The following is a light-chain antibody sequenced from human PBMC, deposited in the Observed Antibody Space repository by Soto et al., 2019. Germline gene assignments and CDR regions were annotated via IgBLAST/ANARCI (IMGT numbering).Light chain of an antibody. Sequence: EIVMTQSPATLSVSPGERATLSCRASQSVSSNLAWYQHKPGQAPRLLIYGASTRATGTPARFSGSEAGTEFTITISSLQSEDFAVYDCHQNNECPLVTFGGGTKVEIK. CDR3: HQNNECPLVT. J-gene: IGKJ4*01. CDR2: GAS. V-gene: IGKV3-15*01. CDR1: QSVSSN.